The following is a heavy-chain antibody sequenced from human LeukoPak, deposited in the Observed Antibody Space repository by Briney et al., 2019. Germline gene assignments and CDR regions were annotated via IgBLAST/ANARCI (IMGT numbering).Heavy chain of an antibody. J-gene: IGHJ6*03. CDR2: ISYDGSNK. V-gene: IGHV3-30*03. D-gene: IGHD1-1*01. CDR3: ARGQTGTTAHYYYYYMDV. CDR1: GFTFSSYG. Sequence: GGSLRLSCAASGFTFSSYGMHWVRQAPGKGLEWVAVISYDGSNKYYADSVKGRFTISRDNAKNSLYLQMNSLRAEDTAVYYCARGQTGTTAHYYYYYMDVWGKGTTVTISS.